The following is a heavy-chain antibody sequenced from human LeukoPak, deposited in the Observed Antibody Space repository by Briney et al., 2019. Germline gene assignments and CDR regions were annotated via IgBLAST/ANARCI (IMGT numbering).Heavy chain of an antibody. J-gene: IGHJ4*02. V-gene: IGHV3-30*04. CDR2: ISYDGSNK. Sequence: PGRPLRLSCAASGFTFSSYAMHWVRQAPGKGLEWVAVISYDGSNKYYADSVKGRFTISRDNSKNTLYLQMNSLRAEDTAVYYCARESQAYYYGSGSPNYWGQGTLVTVSS. CDR3: ARESQAYYYGSGSPNY. CDR1: GFTFSSYA. D-gene: IGHD3-10*01.